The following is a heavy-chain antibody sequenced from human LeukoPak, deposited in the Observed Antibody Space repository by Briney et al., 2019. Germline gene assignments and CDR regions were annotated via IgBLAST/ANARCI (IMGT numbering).Heavy chain of an antibody. D-gene: IGHD4/OR15-4a*01. CDR3: ARRETLSAGGAHYYGDY. CDR1: GGSISSSSYF. Sequence: PSETLSLTCTVPGGSISSSSYFWGWIRQPPGKGLEWIGSTHYTGSANYNPSLKSRVTISVDTSKNQFSLRLSSVTAADTAIYYCARRETLSAGGAHYYGDYWGQGTLVTVSS. J-gene: IGHJ4*02. CDR2: THYTGSA. V-gene: IGHV4-39*01.